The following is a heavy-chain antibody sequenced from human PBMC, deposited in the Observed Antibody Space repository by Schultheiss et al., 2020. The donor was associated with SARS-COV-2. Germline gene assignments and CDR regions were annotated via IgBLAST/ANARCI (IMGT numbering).Heavy chain of an antibody. CDR3: ARGPSSRGRHYYFDY. CDR1: GGSISSSSYY. J-gene: IGHJ4*02. V-gene: IGHV4-39*07. Sequence: SETLSLTCTVSGGSISSSSYYWGWIRQPPGKGLEWIGSIYYSGSTYYNPSLKSRVTISVDTSKNQFSLKLSSVTAADTAVYYCARGPSSRGRHYYFDYWGQGTLVTVSS. D-gene: IGHD6-13*01. CDR2: IYYSGST.